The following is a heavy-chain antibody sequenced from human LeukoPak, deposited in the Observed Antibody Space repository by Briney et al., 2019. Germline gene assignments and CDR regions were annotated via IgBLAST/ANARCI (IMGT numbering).Heavy chain of an antibody. V-gene: IGHV1-8*01. Sequence: ASVKVSCKASGYIFTSYDINWVRQATGQGLEWMGWMNPNSGNTGYAQKFQGRVTMTRNTSISTAYMELSSLRSEDTAVYYCARVPRGGSWSRDAFDIWGQGTMVTVSS. CDR2: MNPNSGNT. D-gene: IGHD6-13*01. CDR3: ARVPRGGSWSRDAFDI. CDR1: GYIFTSYD. J-gene: IGHJ3*02.